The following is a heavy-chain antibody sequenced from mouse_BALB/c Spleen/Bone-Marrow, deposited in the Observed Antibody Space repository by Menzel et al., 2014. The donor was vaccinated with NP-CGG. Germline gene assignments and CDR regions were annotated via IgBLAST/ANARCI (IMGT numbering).Heavy chain of an antibody. CDR1: GFTFSTYG. V-gene: IGHV5-6*01. CDR3: ASQTGTWFAY. Sequence: EVQLVESGGDLVKSGGSLKLSCAASGFTFSTYGMSWVRQTPDKRLEWVAIISSGGDYTYYPDSVKGRFTISRDNAKNTLYLQMSSLKFEDTAMYYCASQTGTWFAYWGQGTLVTVSA. D-gene: IGHD4-1*01. J-gene: IGHJ3*01. CDR2: ISSGGDYT.